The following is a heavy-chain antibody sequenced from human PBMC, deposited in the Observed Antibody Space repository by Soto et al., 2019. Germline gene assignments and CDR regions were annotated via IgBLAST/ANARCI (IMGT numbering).Heavy chain of an antibody. D-gene: IGHD6-19*01. V-gene: IGHV1-58*01. J-gene: IGHJ4*02. CDR2: IVVGSGNT. CDR3: AAGNWSSGWYPQDY. CDR1: GFTFTSSA. Sequence: ASGKVSCEASGFTFTSSAVQWVRQALGQRLEWIGWIVVGSGNTNYAQKFQERVTITRDMSTSTAYMELSSLRSEDTAVYYCAAGNWSSGWYPQDYWGQGTLVTVSS.